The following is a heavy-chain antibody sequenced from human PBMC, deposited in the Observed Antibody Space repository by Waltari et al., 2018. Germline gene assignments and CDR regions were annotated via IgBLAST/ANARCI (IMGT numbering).Heavy chain of an antibody. V-gene: IGHV1-2*06. J-gene: IGHJ5*02. Sequence: QVQLVQSGAEVKKPGASVKVSCKASGYTFTGYYIYWVRQAPGQGLEWMGRINPNSGGTNYAQKFQGRITLTRDTSISTAYMELSSLTADDTAMYCCARVNGGGYFFGGTYYDESNWFDPWGQGTLVTVSS. CDR2: INPNSGGT. CDR1: GYTFTGYY. D-gene: IGHD2-15*01. CDR3: ARVNGGGYFFGGTYYDESNWFDP.